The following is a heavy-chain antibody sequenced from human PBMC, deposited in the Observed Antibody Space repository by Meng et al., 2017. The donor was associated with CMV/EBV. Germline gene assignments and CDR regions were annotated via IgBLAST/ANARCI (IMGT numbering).Heavy chain of an antibody. D-gene: IGHD1-26*01. Sequence: ETLSLTCAASGFTFSGSAMHWVRQASGKGLEWVGRIRSKANSYATAYAASVKGRFTISRDDSKNTAYLQMNSLKTEDTAVYYCTRSSGSRPSDYWGQGTLVTVSS. CDR2: IRSKANSYAT. CDR1: GFTFSGSA. J-gene: IGHJ4*02. V-gene: IGHV3-73*01. CDR3: TRSSGSRPSDY.